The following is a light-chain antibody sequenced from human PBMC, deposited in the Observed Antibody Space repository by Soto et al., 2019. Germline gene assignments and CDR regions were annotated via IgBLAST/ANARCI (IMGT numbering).Light chain of an antibody. CDR2: GVT. CDR1: SSDIGAYNY. J-gene: IGLJ2*01. Sequence: QSALTQPASVSGSPGQSITISCTGTSSDIGAYNYVSWYQQHPGKAPKLMIYGVTNRPSGVSNRFSGSKSGNTASQTISGLQAEDEADYYCSSYTTSSTLGFGGGTKLTVL. V-gene: IGLV2-14*01. CDR3: SSYTTSSTLG.